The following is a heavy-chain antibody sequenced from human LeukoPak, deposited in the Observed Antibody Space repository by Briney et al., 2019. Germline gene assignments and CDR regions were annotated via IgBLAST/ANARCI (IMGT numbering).Heavy chain of an antibody. D-gene: IGHD6-13*01. Sequence: SQTLSLTCDISGDSVSSNSAAWNWIRQSPSRGLEWLGRTYYRSKWYNDYAVSVKNRITINPDTSKNQFSLQLNSVTPEDTAVYYCARDGSKGRSSSWYEGFDPWGQGTLVTVSS. CDR2: TYYRSKWYN. V-gene: IGHV6-1*01. CDR1: GDSVSSNSAA. CDR3: ARDGSKGRSSSWYEGFDP. J-gene: IGHJ5*02.